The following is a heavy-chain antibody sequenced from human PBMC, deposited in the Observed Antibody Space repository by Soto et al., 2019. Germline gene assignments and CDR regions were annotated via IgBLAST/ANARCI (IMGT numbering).Heavy chain of an antibody. D-gene: IGHD6-6*01. J-gene: IGHJ4*02. CDR2: ISYDGSNK. V-gene: IGHV3-30-3*01. CDR1: GFTFSSYA. Sequence: VGSLRLSCAASGFTFSSYAMHWVRQAPGKGLEWVAVISYDGSNKYYADSVKGRFTISRDNSKNTLYLQMNSLRAEDTAVYYCARGGARVRSGFDYPGQGTPVTAP. CDR3: ARGGARVRSGFDY.